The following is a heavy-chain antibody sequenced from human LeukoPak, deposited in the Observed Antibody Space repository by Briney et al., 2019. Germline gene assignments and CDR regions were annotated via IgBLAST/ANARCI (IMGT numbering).Heavy chain of an antibody. CDR1: GFTFSSYW. CDR2: IYYSGST. D-gene: IGHD5-12*01. CDR3: ARGGSVSPRGFPDYGMDV. J-gene: IGHJ6*02. V-gene: IGHV4-39*01. Sequence: PGRSLRLSCAASGFTFSSYWMSWVRQAPGKGLEWIGSIYYSGSTYYNPSLKSRVTISVDTSKNQFSLKLSSVTAADTAVYYCARGGSVSPRGFPDYGMDVWGQGTTVTVSS.